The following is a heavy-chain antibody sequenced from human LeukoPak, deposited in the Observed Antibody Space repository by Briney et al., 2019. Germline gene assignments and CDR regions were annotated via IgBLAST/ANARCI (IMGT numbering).Heavy chain of an antibody. D-gene: IGHD6-13*01. J-gene: IGHJ6*03. V-gene: IGHV5-51*01. CDR3: ARRGAAALYYYMDV. CDR1: GYSLTNNW. Sequence: GESLKISCKVSGYSLTNNWIGWVRQVPGKGLEWMGLIYPGDSDTRYSPSFQGQVTISADKSLSTAYLQWSSLKASDTAMYYCARRGAAALYYYMDVWGKGTTVTVSS. CDR2: IYPGDSDT.